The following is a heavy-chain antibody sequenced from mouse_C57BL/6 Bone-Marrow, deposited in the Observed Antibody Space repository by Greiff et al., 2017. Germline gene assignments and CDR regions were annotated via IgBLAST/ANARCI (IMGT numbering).Heavy chain of an antibody. CDR1: GYAFSSSW. CDR2: IYPGDGDT. D-gene: IGHD1-1*01. V-gene: IGHV1-82*01. CDR3: ARGTVVATDDY. J-gene: IGHJ2*01. Sequence: VKVVESGPELVKPGASVKISCKASGYAFSSSWMNWVKQRPGKGLEWIGRIYPGDGDTNYNGKFKGKATLTADKSSSTAYMQLSSLTSEDSAVYFCARGTVVATDDYWGQGTTLTVSS.